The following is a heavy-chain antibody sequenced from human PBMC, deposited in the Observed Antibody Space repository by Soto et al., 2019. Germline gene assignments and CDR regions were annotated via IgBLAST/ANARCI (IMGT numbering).Heavy chain of an antibody. CDR2: ISYDGSNK. J-gene: IGHJ5*02. V-gene: IGHV3-30-3*02. Sequence: SCKASGYTFTAYYMHWVLQAPGKGLEWVAVISYDGSNKYYADSVKGRFTISRDNSKNTLYLQMNSLRAEDTAVYYCAKVGRTISGSRFDPWGQGTLVTVSS. CDR3: AKVGRTISGSRFDP. D-gene: IGHD3-3*01. CDR1: GYTFTAYY.